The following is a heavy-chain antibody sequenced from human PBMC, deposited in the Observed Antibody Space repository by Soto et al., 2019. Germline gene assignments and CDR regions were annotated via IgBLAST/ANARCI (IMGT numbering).Heavy chain of an antibody. D-gene: IGHD6-19*01. J-gene: IGHJ5*02. CDR3: ARRDGGSGWYEWFGP. CDR1: GFSLRTSGAG. Sequence: QITLKESGPTLVKPTQTLTLTCTFSGFSLRTSGAGVGWIRQPPGKALEWLAVIYWDDDQYYSPSLKSRLTIPKDTSKNQVVLTMTNMDPVDTATYYCARRDGGSGWYEWFGPWGQGSLVTVSS. V-gene: IGHV2-5*02. CDR2: IYWDDDQ.